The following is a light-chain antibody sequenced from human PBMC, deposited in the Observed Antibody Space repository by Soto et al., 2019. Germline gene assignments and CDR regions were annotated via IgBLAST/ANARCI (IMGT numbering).Light chain of an antibody. CDR3: SSSTSGSTPFV. CDR1: SSDIGGSNS. CDR2: EVS. V-gene: IGLV2-14*01. J-gene: IGLJ1*01. Sequence: QSVLTQPASVSGSPGQSITISCTGTSSDIGGSNSVSWYQQHPGKAPKLMISEVSNRPSGVSNRFSGSKSGNTASLTISGLQAEDEADYYCSSSTSGSTPFVFGAGTKVNVL.